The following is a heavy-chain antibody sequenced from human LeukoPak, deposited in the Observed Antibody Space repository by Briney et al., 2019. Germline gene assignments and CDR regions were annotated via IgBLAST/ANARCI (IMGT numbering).Heavy chain of an antibody. CDR1: GGSISSGSYY. D-gene: IGHD7-27*01. CDR2: IYYSGST. CDR3: ARASRTGLGIGSFDY. J-gene: IGHJ4*02. Sequence: SQTLSLTCTVSGGSISSGSYYWSWIRQPPGKGLEWIGSIYYSGSTYYNPSLKSRVTISVDTSKNQFSLKLSSVTAADTAVYYCARASRTGLGIGSFDYWGQGTLVTVSS. V-gene: IGHV4-39*01.